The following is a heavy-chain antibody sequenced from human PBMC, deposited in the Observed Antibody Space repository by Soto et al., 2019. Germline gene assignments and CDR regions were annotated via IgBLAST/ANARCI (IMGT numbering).Heavy chain of an antibody. CDR3: AKIRLVTPRGGMDV. V-gene: IGHV3-23*01. Sequence: EVQLLESGGGLVQPGGSLRLSCAASGFTFSTYAMSWVRQAPGRGLEWVSSISGGGGGTYYSDSVKGRFTISRDNSQNTLYLQLNSLRADDTAVYYCAKIRLVTPRGGMDVWGQGTTVTVSS. J-gene: IGHJ6*02. CDR1: GFTFSTYA. CDR2: ISGGGGGT. D-gene: IGHD4-4*01.